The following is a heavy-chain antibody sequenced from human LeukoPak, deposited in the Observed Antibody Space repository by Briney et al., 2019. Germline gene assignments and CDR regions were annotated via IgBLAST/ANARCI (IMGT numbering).Heavy chain of an antibody. CDR3: ARAYYHGSGSYPYYFDY. CDR2: FYYSGST. CDR1: GDSIHNSPYH. V-gene: IGHV4-39*07. J-gene: IGHJ4*02. D-gene: IGHD3-10*01. Sequence: SETLSLTCTVSGDSIHNSPYHWDWIRQPPGRGLEWIASFYYSGSTYYNPSLKSRVTISVDTSKNQFSLKLSSVTAADTAVYYCARAYYHGSGSYPYYFDYWGQGTLVTVSS.